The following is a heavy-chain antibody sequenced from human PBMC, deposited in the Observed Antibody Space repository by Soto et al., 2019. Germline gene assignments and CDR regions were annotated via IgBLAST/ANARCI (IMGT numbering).Heavy chain of an antibody. J-gene: IGHJ4*02. CDR1: GYTFTGYY. V-gene: IGHV1-2*04. CDR3: ANSSRRYCSGGSCYDRYYFDY. Sequence: ASVKVSCKASGYTFTGYYMHWVRQAPGQGLEWMGWINPNSGGTNYAQKFQGWVTMTRDTSISTAYMELSRLRSDDTAVYYCANSSRRYCSGGSCYDRYYFDYWGQGTLVTVSS. CDR2: INPNSGGT. D-gene: IGHD2-15*01.